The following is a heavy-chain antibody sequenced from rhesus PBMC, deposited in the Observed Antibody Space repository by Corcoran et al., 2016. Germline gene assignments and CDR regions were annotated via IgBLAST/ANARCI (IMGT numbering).Heavy chain of an antibody. CDR3: ARLGNIGSVFYFDF. J-gene: IGHJ4*01. Sequence: VQLQASGPGLEKPSATLSLTCAVSGDSFSSFCRNWIRQSPGNVLEWIGTVKGKRVNTTSHPAVRGRGTMSKHASKSRCAMQRTSVTAAYTAFYFCARLGNIGSVFYFDFWGQGVLVTVSS. D-gene: IGHD5-36*02. CDR1: GDSFSSFC. V-gene: IGHV4-80*01. CDR2: VKGKRVNT.